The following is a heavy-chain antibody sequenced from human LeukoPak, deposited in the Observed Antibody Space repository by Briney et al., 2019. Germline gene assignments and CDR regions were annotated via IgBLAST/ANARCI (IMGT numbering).Heavy chain of an antibody. V-gene: IGHV4-59*01. Sequence: SETLSLTCTVSGGSISSYYWSWIRQPPGKGLEWIGYIYYSGSTNYNPSLKSRVTISVDTSKNQFSLKLSSLTAADTAVYYCARDKKGASCYDYWGQGTLVTVSS. CDR2: IYYSGST. D-gene: IGHD2-2*01. J-gene: IGHJ4*02. CDR1: GGSISSYY. CDR3: ARDKKGASCYDY.